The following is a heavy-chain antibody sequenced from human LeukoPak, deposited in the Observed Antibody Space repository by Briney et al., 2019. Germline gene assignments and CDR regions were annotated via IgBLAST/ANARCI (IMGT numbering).Heavy chain of an antibody. V-gene: IGHV3-49*03. Sequence: GSLRLSCIASGFTFGDYAMSWFRQAPGKGLEWVGFIRSRAYGGTAEYAASVKGRFTISRDDSKIIAYLQMNSLKTEDTAVYYCTRACGGDCYFSDYWGQGTLVTVSS. CDR3: TRACGGDCYFSDY. CDR2: IRSRAYGGTA. CDR1: GFTFGDYA. J-gene: IGHJ4*02. D-gene: IGHD2-21*02.